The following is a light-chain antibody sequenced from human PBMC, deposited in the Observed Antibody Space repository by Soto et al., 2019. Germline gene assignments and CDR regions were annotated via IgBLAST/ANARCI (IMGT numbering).Light chain of an antibody. CDR2: KAS. J-gene: IGKJ1*01. CDR1: QSVSTL. Sequence: DVQMTQSPSTLSASVGERVTITFRASQSVSTLLAWYQQKPGKAPKLLIYKASSLESGVPSRFSGSGSGTEFTLTISSLQPDDFATYYCQQYNTFWTFGQGTKVDIK. CDR3: QQYNTFWT. V-gene: IGKV1-5*03.